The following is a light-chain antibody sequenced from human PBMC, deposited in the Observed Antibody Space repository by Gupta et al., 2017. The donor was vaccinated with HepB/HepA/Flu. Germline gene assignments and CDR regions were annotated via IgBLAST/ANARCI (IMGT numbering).Light chain of an antibody. Sequence: DIVMTQSPDSLAVSLGERATINCKSSQSVLYSSNNKNYLAWYKQKPGQPPKLLIYWASTREAGVPDRFSGSGYGTDFTLTISSRQAEDVAVYYCQQYDSNPPGTFGQGTKVEIK. CDR3: QQYDSNPPGT. CDR1: QSVLYSSNNKNY. CDR2: WAS. J-gene: IGKJ1*01. V-gene: IGKV4-1*01.